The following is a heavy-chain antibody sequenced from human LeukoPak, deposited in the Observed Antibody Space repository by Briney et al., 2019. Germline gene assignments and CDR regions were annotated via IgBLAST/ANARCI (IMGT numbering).Heavy chain of an antibody. D-gene: IGHD2-2*01. CDR3: ARVCSSTSGYYYYYYYMDV. J-gene: IGHJ6*03. CDR2: IYYSGST. CDR1: GGSISSYY. V-gene: IGHV4-59*01. Sequence: PSETLSLTCTVSGGSISSYYWSWIRQPPGKGLGWIGYIYYSGSTNYNPSLKSRVTISVDTSKNQFSLKLSSVSAADTAVYYCARVCSSTSGYYYYYYYMDVWGKGTTVTVSS.